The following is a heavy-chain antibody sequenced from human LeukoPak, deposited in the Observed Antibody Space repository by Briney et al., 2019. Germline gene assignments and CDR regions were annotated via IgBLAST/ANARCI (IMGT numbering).Heavy chain of an antibody. J-gene: IGHJ4*02. Sequence: SETLSLTCTVSGGSISSYYWSWIRQPPGKGLEWIGYIYYSGSTNYNPSLKSRVTISVDTSKNQFSLKLSSVTAADTAVYYCARHYDSSGYWYYFDYWGQGTLVTVSS. CDR2: IYYSGST. D-gene: IGHD3-22*01. CDR3: ARHYDSSGYWYYFDY. CDR1: GGSISSYY. V-gene: IGHV4-59*08.